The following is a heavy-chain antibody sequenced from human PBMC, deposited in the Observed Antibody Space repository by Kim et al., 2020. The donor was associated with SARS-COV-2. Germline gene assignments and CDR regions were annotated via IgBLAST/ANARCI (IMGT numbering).Heavy chain of an antibody. CDR3: ARTLLKDTMIVVVITPDAFDI. CDR2: ISAYNGNT. Sequence: ASVKVSCKASGYTFTSYGISWVRQAPGQGLEWMGWISAYNGNTNYAQKLQGRVTMTTDTSTSTAYMELRSLRSDDTAVYYCARTLLKDTMIVVVITPDAFDIWGQGTMVTVSS. CDR1: GYTFTSYG. D-gene: IGHD3-22*01. V-gene: IGHV1-18*01. J-gene: IGHJ3*02.